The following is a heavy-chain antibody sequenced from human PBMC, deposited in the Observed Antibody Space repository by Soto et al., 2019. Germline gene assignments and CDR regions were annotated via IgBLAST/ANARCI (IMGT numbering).Heavy chain of an antibody. V-gene: IGHV1-8*01. Sequence: ASVKVSCKASGYTFTSYDINWVRQATGQGLEWMGWMNPNSGNTNYAQKFQGRVTMTRNTSISTAYMELSSLRSEDTAVYYCAADPGDIAAEGVFDCWGQGTLVTVSS. CDR1: GYTFTSYD. D-gene: IGHD6-13*01. CDR2: MNPNSGNT. J-gene: IGHJ4*02. CDR3: AADPGDIAAEGVFDC.